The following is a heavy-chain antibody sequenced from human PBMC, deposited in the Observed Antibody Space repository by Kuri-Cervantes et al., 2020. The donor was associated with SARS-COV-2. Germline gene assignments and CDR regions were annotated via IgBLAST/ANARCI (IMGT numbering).Heavy chain of an antibody. J-gene: IGHJ4*02. V-gene: IGHV3-30*02. CDR3: AGTHYDFWCGQIIV. CDR1: GFTFSSYG. D-gene: IGHD3-3*01. CDR2: IRYDGSNK. Sequence: GESLKISCAASGFTFSSYGMHWVRQAPGKGLEWVAFIRYDGSNKYYADSVKGRFTIPRDNSKNTLYLQMNSLRAEDTAVYYCAGTHYDFWCGQIIVWGQGTMVTVSS.